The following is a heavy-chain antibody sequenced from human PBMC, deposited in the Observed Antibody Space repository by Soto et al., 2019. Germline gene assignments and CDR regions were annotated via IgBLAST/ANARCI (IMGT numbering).Heavy chain of an antibody. CDR2: TYYRSKWYN. Sequence: QTLSLTCAISGDSVSSNSAAWNWIRQSPSRGLEWLGRTYYRSKWYNDYAVSVKSRITIKPDTSKNHFSLQLNSVTPEDTAVYYCARLAPGGSGGGGDYWGQGTLVTVSS. V-gene: IGHV6-1*01. CDR3: ARLAPGGSGGGGDY. D-gene: IGHD6-19*01. CDR1: GDSVSSNSAA. J-gene: IGHJ4*02.